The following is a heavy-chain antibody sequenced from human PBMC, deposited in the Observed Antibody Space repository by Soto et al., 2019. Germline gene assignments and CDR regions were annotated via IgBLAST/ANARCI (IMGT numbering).Heavy chain of an antibody. D-gene: IGHD2-15*01. V-gene: IGHV1-69*12. Sequence: QAQLVQSGAEVKKPGSSVKVSCKASGGTFSSYAISWVRQAPGQGLEWMGGIIPIFGTANYAQKFQGRVTITADESTSSAYVELSSLSSEDTAVYYCARESRYCSGGSCYFLPGIDYWGQGTLVTVS. CDR1: GGTFSSYA. CDR2: IIPIFGTA. CDR3: ARESRYCSGGSCYFLPGIDY. J-gene: IGHJ4*02.